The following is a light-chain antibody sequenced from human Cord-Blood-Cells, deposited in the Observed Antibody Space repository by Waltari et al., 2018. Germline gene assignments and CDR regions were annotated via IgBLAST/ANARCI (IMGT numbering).Light chain of an antibody. J-gene: IGLJ3*02. CDR2: DGS. V-gene: IGLV2-11*01. Sequence: HSALTPPRSACGSPGQSGTVSSTGISSVVGGHNYVSWYRQHPGKAPRPIIYDGSKRASGVPYRFSGAKSGNTASLTISGLQAEDEADYYCCSYAGSWVFGGGTKLTVL. CDR1: SSVVGGHNY. CDR3: CSYAGSWV.